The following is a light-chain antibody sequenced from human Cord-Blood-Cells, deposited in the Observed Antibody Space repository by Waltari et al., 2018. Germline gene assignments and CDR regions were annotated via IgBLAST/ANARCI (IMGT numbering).Light chain of an antibody. CDR2: AAS. CDR1: QSISSY. CDR3: QQSYSTLRT. J-gene: IGKJ1*01. Sequence: DIQMTQSPSSLSASVGDRVTITCRASQSISSYLKWYQPKPGKATKLLIYAASSLQSGVPSRFSGSGSGTDFTLTISSLQTEDFATYYCQQSYSTLRTFGQGTKVEIK. V-gene: IGKV1-39*01.